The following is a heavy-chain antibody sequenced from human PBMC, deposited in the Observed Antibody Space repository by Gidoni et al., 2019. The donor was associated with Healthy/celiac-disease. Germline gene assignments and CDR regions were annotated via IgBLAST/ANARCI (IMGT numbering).Heavy chain of an antibody. CDR1: GFPFSSYA. J-gene: IGHJ4*02. CDR3: AKDLRDFRLCSTTCYIDY. CDR2: ISGIGGST. V-gene: IGHV3-23*01. D-gene: IGHD2-2*02. Sequence: EVQLLESGGGLVQPGGSVRLPCAASGFPFSSYAMSWVRQAPGKGLEWVSAISGIGGSTYYADSVKGRFTISRDNSKNTLYLQMNSLRVEDTAVYYCAKDLRDFRLCSTTCYIDYWGQGTLVTVSS.